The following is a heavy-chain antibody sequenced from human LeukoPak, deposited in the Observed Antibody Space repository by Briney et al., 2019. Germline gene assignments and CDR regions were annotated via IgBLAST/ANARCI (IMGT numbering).Heavy chain of an antibody. CDR3: ARLLWFGEAPNWFDP. J-gene: IGHJ5*02. D-gene: IGHD3-10*01. V-gene: IGHV4-59*01. CDR1: GGSISSYY. CDR2: IYYSGST. Sequence: PSETLSPTCTVSGGSISSYYWSWIRQPPGKGLEWIGYIYYSGSTNYNPSLKSRVTISVDTSKNQFSLKLSSVTAADTAVYYCARLLWFGEAPNWFDPWGQGTLVTVSS.